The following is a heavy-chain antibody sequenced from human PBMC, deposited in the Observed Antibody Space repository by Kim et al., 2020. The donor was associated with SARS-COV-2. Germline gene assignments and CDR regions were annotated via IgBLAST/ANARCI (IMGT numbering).Heavy chain of an antibody. CDR1: GGSISPYY. CDR2: IYYSGST. Sequence: SETLSLTCTVSGGSISPYYWTWIRQPPGKGLEWIGYIYYSGSTNYNPSLESRVTISVDTSKKQFSLKLTSVTAADTAVYYCARVFSGMDVWGQGTTVTVSS. J-gene: IGHJ6*02. V-gene: IGHV4-59*01. CDR3: ARVFSGMDV.